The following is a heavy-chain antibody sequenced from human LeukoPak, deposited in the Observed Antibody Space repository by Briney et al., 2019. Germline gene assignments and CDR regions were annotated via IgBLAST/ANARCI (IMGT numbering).Heavy chain of an antibody. J-gene: IGHJ4*02. CDR3: VRASSDNRHFTNVDQ. Sequence: PGGSLRLSCAAAGFTFSSEYMQWVRHAPGKGLVWVSRISNDGRDRMYADSVKGRFTISRDNAKPTLYLQMSSLRAEDTAIYYCVRASSDNRHFTNVDQWGQGTPVTVSS. D-gene: IGHD1-26*01. CDR2: ISNDGRDR. V-gene: IGHV3-74*03. CDR1: GFTFSSEY.